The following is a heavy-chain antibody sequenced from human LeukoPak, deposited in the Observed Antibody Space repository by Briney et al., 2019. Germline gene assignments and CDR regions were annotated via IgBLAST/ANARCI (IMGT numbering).Heavy chain of an antibody. V-gene: IGHV3-66*01. Sequence: GGSRRPSGAASGSTFVTNYRTWSAQPPGKGRDWVSVIYSGGSTYYADSVKGRFTISRDNSKNTLYLQMNSLRAEDTAVYYCARGLNDYGDYGDYWGQGTLVTVSS. J-gene: IGHJ4*02. CDR2: IYSGGST. D-gene: IGHD4-17*01. CDR3: ARGLNDYGDYGDY. CDR1: GSTFVTNY.